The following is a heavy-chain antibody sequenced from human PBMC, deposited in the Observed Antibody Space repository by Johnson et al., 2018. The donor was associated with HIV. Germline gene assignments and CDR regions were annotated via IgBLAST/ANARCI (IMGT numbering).Heavy chain of an antibody. J-gene: IGHJ3*02. CDR3: ARGYSYGHDAFDI. CDR2: IYSGGST. CDR1: GFTVSSNY. Sequence: VQLVESGGGLVQPGGSLRLSCAASGFTVSSNYMSWVRQAPGKGLEWVSVIYSGGSTYYADSVKGRFTISRDNSKNTLYLQMNSLRAEDTAVYYCARGYSYGHDAFDIWPRDNGHRLF. D-gene: IGHD5-18*01. V-gene: IGHV3-66*01.